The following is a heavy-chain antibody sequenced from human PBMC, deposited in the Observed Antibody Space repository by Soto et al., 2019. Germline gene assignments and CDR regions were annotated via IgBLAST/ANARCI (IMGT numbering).Heavy chain of an antibody. CDR2: ISSSGSTI. Sequence: GGSLRLSCAASGFTFSSYEMNWVRQAPGKGLEWVSYISSSGSTIYYADSVKGRFTISRDNAKNSLYLQMNSLRAEDTAVYYCARDKDSSGYYHYYYYGMHVCGQGTTVTVSS. D-gene: IGHD3-22*01. CDR1: GFTFSSYE. CDR3: ARDKDSSGYYHYYYYGMHV. J-gene: IGHJ6*02. V-gene: IGHV3-48*03.